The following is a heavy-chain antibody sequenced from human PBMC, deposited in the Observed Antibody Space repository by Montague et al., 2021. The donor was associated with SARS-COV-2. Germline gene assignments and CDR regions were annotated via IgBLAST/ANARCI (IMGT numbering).Heavy chain of an antibody. CDR2: ISYTGHTRY. V-gene: IGHV4-34*01. CDR1: GESSDGYF. Sequence: SETLSLTCAVYGESSDGYFWSWIRLSPGKALEWIGEISYTGHTRYNPNPSLRGRVSISVDTSKNQFTLKLTSVTAADTAMYYCAKEREVVRAARTLVAFDLWGQGTMVTVSS. J-gene: IGHJ3*01. CDR3: AKEREVVRAARTLVAFDL. D-gene: IGHD2-2*01.